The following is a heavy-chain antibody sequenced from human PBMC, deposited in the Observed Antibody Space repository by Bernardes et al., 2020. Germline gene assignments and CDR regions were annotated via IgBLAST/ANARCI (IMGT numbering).Heavy chain of an antibody. Sequence: GGSLRLSCAVSGMNLSDYGMHWVRQAPGKGLEWVAVIWNDGSKQFYADSVKGRFTVSKDDSERTVFLQMYSLTGDDTAIYYCARSVGGGPTERADWFDPWGQGTLVTVSS. CDR1: GMNLSDYG. J-gene: IGHJ5*02. CDR2: IWNDGSKQ. V-gene: IGHV3-33*08. D-gene: IGHD2-15*01. CDR3: ARSVGGGPTERADWFDP.